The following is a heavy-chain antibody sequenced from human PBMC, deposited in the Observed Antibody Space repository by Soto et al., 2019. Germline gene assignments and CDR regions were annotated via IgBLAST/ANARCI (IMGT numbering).Heavy chain of an antibody. D-gene: IGHD2-21*02. CDR1: GDTFTDYY. CDR3: ARGGHVVVVTAASDY. Sequence: QVQLMQSGAEVKKPGASVKVSCKASGDTFTDYYIHWVRQAPGQGLEWMGTVNPSGGHATYAQQFLGRVTMTRDTSTSTLYMELTSLTSDDTAVYYCARGGHVVVVTAASDYWGQGTLVTVSS. J-gene: IGHJ4*02. CDR2: VNPSGGHA. V-gene: IGHV1-46*01.